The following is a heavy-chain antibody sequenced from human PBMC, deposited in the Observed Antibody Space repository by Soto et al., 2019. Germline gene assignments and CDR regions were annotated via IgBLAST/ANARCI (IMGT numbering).Heavy chain of an antibody. Sequence: GGSLRLSCAASGFTFSNYAMSWVRQAPGKGLEWVSAISYDGGGTFYADSVKGRLTSSRDNSKNTLFLQMNSLRVEDTAVYYCAKGPFVQSPDRSAPSDAFDIWGQGTMVTVSS. V-gene: IGHV3-23*01. J-gene: IGHJ3*02. D-gene: IGHD3-16*02. CDR3: AKGPFVQSPDRSAPSDAFDI. CDR2: ISYDGGGT. CDR1: GFTFSNYA.